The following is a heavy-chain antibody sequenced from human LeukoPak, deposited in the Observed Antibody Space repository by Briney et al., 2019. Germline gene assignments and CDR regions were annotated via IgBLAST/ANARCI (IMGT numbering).Heavy chain of an antibody. CDR1: GFTFSSYA. CDR3: ARLPGEH. D-gene: IGHD3-10*01. V-gene: IGHV1-69*04. J-gene: IGHJ1*01. CDR2: IIPILGIA. Sequence: PGGSLRLSCAASGFTFSSYAMSWVRQAPGQGLEWMGRIIPILGIANYAQKFQGRVTITADKSTSTAYMELSSLRSEDMAVYYCARLPGEHWGQGTLVTVSS.